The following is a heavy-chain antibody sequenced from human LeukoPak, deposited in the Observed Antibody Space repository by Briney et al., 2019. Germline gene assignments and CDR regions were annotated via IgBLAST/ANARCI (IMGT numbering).Heavy chain of an antibody. J-gene: IGHJ4*02. CDR3: AKFGYCSSTSCGEYYFDY. Sequence: PGGSLRLSCAASGFTFSSYAMSWVRQAPGKGLEWVSAISGSGGSTYYADPVKGRFTISRDNSKNTLYLQMNSLRAEDTAVYYCAKFGYCSSTSCGEYYFDYWGQGTLVTVSS. CDR1: GFTFSSYA. CDR2: ISGSGGST. D-gene: IGHD2-2*01. V-gene: IGHV3-23*01.